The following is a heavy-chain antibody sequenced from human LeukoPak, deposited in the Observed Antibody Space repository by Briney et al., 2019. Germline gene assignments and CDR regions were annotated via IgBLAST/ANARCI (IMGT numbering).Heavy chain of an antibody. CDR2: ISSSSSYI. J-gene: IGHJ4*02. CDR3: ARYSGDGYNGDY. CDR1: GFTFSSYS. Sequence: GGSLRLSCAASGFTFSSYSMNWVRQAPGKGLEWVSSISSSSSYIYYADSVKGRFTISRDNAKNSLYLQMNSLRAEDTAVYYCARYSGDGYNGDYWGQGTLDTVSS. V-gene: IGHV3-21*01. D-gene: IGHD5-12*01.